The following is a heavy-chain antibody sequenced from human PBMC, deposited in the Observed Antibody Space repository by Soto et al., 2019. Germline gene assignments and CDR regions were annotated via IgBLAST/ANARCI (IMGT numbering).Heavy chain of an antibody. V-gene: IGHV3-30*18. CDR2: ISYDGSNK. CDR1: GFTFSSYG. D-gene: IGHD3-3*01. J-gene: IGHJ4*02. CDR3: AKYDSFFPYYDFWSGYYTPLDY. Sequence: GGSLRLSCAASGFTFSSYGMHWVRQAPGKGLEWVAVISYDGSNKYYADSVKGRFTISRDNSKNTLYLQMDSLRAEDTAVYYCAKYDSFFPYYDFWSGYYTPLDYWGQGTLVTVSS.